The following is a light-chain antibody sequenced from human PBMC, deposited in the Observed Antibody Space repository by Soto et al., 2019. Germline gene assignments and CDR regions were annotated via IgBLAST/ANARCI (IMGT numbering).Light chain of an antibody. V-gene: IGKV3-20*01. Sequence: EIVLTQSPGTLSLSPGERATLSCKASQSVSSNFFAWYQRKPGQAPRLLIYGAYYRATDIPYRFSGSGSGTDFTLTVTRLEPEDFAVDYCQQYGTSPPTFGQGTKVDI. CDR1: QSVSSNF. J-gene: IGKJ1*01. CDR3: QQYGTSPPT. CDR2: GAY.